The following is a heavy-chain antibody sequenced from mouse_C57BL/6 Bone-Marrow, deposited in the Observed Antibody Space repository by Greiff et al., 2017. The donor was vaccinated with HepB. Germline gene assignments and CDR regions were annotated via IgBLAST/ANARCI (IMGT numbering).Heavy chain of an antibody. CDR2: IYPGDGDT. CDR1: GYAFSSSW. D-gene: IGHD1-1*01. J-gene: IGHJ2*01. V-gene: IGHV1-82*01. Sequence: LQESGPELVKPGASVKISCKASGYAFSSSWMNWVKQRPGKGLEWIGRIYPGDGDTNYNGKFKGKATLTADKSSSTAYMQLSSLTSEDSAVYFCARERDYYGSREVDYWGQGTTLTVSS. CDR3: ARERDYYGSREVDY.